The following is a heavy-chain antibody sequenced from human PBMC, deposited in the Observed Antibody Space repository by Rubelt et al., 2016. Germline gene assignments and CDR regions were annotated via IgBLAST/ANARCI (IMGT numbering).Heavy chain of an antibody. CDR3: ARVNGHRVPLDY. V-gene: IGHV1-18*01. Sequence: QVRLVQSGAEVKKPGASVKVSCQTSGYSFTNYGISWVRQAPGQGLEWMGLISAYNFNTDYAQKFQSRISMTTETATRTAYMELRSLRPDDPAVYYGARVNGHRVPLDYWGQGTLVTVSS. D-gene: IGHD5-24*01. J-gene: IGHJ4*02. CDR2: ISAYNFNT. CDR1: GYSFTNYG.